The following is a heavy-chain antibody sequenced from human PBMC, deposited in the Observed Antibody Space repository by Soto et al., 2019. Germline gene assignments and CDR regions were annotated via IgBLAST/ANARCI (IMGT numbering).Heavy chain of an antibody. CDR2: INHSGST. CDR1: GGSFSGYY. Sequence: SETLSLTCAVYGGSFSGYYWSWIRQPPGKGLEWIGEINHSGSTNYNPSLKSRVTISVDTSKNQFSLKLSSVTAADTAVYYCASTKSYQLLSYYYYYGMDFWGQGTTVTVSS. CDR3: ASTKSYQLLSYYYYYGMDF. D-gene: IGHD2-2*01. J-gene: IGHJ6*02. V-gene: IGHV4-34*01.